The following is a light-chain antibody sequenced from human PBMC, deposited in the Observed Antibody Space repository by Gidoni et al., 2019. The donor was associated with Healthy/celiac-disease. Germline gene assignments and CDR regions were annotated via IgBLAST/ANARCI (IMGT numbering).Light chain of an antibody. CDR1: QGISSY. J-gene: IGKJ5*01. CDR3: QQYYSYPIT. Sequence: AIRITQSPSSLSASTGDRVTITCRPSQGISSYLAWYQQKPGKAPKLLIYAASTLQSGVPSRFSGSGSRTDFTLTISCLQSEDFATYYCQQYYSYPITFGQGTRLEIK. CDR2: AAS. V-gene: IGKV1-8*01.